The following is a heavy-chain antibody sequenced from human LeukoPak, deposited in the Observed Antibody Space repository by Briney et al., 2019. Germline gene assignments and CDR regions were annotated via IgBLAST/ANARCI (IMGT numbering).Heavy chain of an antibody. CDR1: GFTFSSYW. V-gene: IGHV3-74*01. CDR2: INSDGSST. D-gene: IGHD6-6*01. Sequence: GGSLRLSCAASGFTFSSYWMHWVRQAPGKGLVWVSRINSDGSSTSYADSVKGRFTISRDNAKNTLYLQVNSLRAEDTAVYYCAKGIEYSSSSDAFDIWGQGTMVTVSS. CDR3: AKGIEYSSSSDAFDI. J-gene: IGHJ3*02.